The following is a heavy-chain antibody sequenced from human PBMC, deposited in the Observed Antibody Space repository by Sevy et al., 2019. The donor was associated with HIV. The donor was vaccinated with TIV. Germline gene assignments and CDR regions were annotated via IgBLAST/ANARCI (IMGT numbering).Heavy chain of an antibody. Sequence: SETLFLTCTVSGDSVSGGNYYWSWIRQPPGKGLEWIGYIYYSGSTNYNPSLKSRVTISIDTSKNQFSLRLTSVTAADTAVYYCARGLFDYWGQGTLVTVSS. CDR3: ARGLFDY. J-gene: IGHJ4*02. CDR1: GDSVSGGNYY. V-gene: IGHV4-61*01. CDR2: IYYSGST.